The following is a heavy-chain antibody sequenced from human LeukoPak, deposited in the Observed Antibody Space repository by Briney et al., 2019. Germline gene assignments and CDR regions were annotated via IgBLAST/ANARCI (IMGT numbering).Heavy chain of an antibody. Sequence: GASVKVSCKASGYTFTSYYMHWVRQAPGQGLEWMGIINPSGGSTSYARKFQGRVTMTRDTSTSTVYMELSSLRSEDTAVYYCARASRRLRTFDYWGQGTLVTVSS. CDR1: GYTFTSYY. J-gene: IGHJ4*02. V-gene: IGHV1-46*01. D-gene: IGHD4-17*01. CDR3: ARASRRLRTFDY. CDR2: INPSGGST.